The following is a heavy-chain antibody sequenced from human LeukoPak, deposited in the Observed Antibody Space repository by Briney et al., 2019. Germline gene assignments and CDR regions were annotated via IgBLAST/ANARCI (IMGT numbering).Heavy chain of an antibody. CDR2: ISAYNGNT. V-gene: IGHV1-18*01. D-gene: IGHD3-22*01. CDR1: GYTFTNYA. CDR3: ARGDYYDSSGYFPGMNY. Sequence: ASVKVSCKASGYTFTNYAITWVRQAPGQGLEWMGWISAYNGNTNYARKFQGRVTMTTDTSTSTAYMELRSLRSDDTGVHFCARGDYYDSSGYFPGMNYWGQGTLVTVSS. J-gene: IGHJ4*02.